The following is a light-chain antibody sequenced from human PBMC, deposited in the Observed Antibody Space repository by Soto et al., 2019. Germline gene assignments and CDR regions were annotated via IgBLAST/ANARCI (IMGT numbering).Light chain of an antibody. Sequence: DIQMTQSPSSLSASVGDRVTITCRASQGISNYLAWYQQKPGKVPKLLIYAASTLQSGVPSRFSGSGSGTDFTLTISSLQPEDVATYYGQKSVGSFGPGTKVDIK. V-gene: IGKV1-27*01. CDR1: QGISNY. CDR3: QKSVGS. CDR2: AAS. J-gene: IGKJ3*01.